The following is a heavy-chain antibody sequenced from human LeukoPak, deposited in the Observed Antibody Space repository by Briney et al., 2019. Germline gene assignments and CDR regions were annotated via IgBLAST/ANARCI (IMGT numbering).Heavy chain of an antibody. V-gene: IGHV3-23*01. CDR2: ISGSGGST. D-gene: IGHD3-3*01. CDR3: ARPISGFWSGYYRDAFDI. Sequence: GGSLRLSCAASGFTFSSYAMSWVRQAPGKGLEWVSAISGSGGSTYYADSVKGRFTISRDNSKNTLYLQMNSLRAEDTAVYYCARPISGFWSGYYRDAFDIWGQGTMVTVSS. J-gene: IGHJ3*02. CDR1: GFTFSSYA.